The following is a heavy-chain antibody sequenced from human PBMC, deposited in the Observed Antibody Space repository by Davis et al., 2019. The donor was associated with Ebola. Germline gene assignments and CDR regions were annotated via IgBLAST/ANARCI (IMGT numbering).Heavy chain of an antibody. CDR1: GFTFSSYA. J-gene: IGHJ4*02. Sequence: GGSLRLSCAASGFTFSSYAMSWVRQAPGKGLEWVSAISGSGGSTYYADSVKGRFTISRDNSKNTLYLQMNSLKAEDTAVYYCASPRAMVTEWGLDWGQGTLVTVSS. D-gene: IGHD5-18*01. CDR2: ISGSGGST. CDR3: ASPRAMVTEWGLD. V-gene: IGHV3-23*01.